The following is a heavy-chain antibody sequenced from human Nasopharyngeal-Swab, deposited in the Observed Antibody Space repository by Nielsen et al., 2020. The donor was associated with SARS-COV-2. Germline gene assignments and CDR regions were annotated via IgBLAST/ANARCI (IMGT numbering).Heavy chain of an antibody. D-gene: IGHD3-16*02. Sequence: VRQMPGKGLEWVGRIRSKANSYATAYAASVKGRFTISRDDSKNTAYLQMNSLKTEDTAVYYYTSLMITFGGVIANDAFDIWGQGTMVTVSS. CDR2: IRSKANSYAT. J-gene: IGHJ3*02. V-gene: IGHV3-73*01. CDR3: TSLMITFGGVIANDAFDI.